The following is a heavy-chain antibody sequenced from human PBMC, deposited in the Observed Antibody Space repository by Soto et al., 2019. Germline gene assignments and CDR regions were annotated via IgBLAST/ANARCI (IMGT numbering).Heavy chain of an antibody. CDR1: GYALTELS. J-gene: IGHJ4*02. CDR3: ARAKQQLVRFDY. Sequence: GASVKVSCKVSGYALTELSMHWVRQAPGKGLEWMGGFDPEDGETIYAQKFQGRVTMTEDTSTDTAYMELSSVTAADTAVYYCARAKQQLVRFDYWGQGTLVTVSS. V-gene: IGHV1-24*01. CDR2: FDPEDGET. D-gene: IGHD6-13*01.